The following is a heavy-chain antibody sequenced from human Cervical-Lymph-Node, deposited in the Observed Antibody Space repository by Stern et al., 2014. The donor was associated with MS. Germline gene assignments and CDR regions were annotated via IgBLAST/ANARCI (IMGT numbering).Heavy chain of an antibody. CDR3: ARDTGYYGSGSHNWFDP. J-gene: IGHJ5*02. Sequence: VQLVESGAEVKKPAASVKVSCKASGYTFTSYYMHWVRQAPGQGLEWMGIINPSGGSTSYAQKFQGRVTMTRDTSTSTVYMELSSLRSEDTAVYYCARDTGYYGSGSHNWFDPWGQGTLVTVSS. V-gene: IGHV1-46*01. CDR1: GYTFTSYY. D-gene: IGHD3-10*01. CDR2: INPSGGST.